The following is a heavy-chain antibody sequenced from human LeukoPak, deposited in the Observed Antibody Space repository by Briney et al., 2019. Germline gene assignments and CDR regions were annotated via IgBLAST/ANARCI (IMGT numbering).Heavy chain of an antibody. CDR2: INAGNGNT. V-gene: IGHV1-3*01. CDR3: ARDHYDSSGYYYVGYYYYYYGMDV. J-gene: IGHJ6*02. Sequence: ASVKVSCKASGYTFTSYAMHWVRQAPGQRLEWMGWINAGNGNTKYSQKFQGRVTITRDTSASTAYMELSSLRSEDTAVYYCARDHYDSSGYYYVGYYYYYYGMDVWGQGTTVTVSS. CDR1: GYTFTSYA. D-gene: IGHD3-22*01.